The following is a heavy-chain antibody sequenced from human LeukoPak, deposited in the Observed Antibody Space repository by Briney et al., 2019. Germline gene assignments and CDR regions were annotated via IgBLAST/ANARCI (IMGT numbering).Heavy chain of an antibody. CDR1: GYPFTSYG. CDR2: ISPYSGDK. Sequence: ASVKVSCKASGYPFTSYGIVWVRQAPGQGLEWMGWISPYSGDKNFPQKLQGRVTMTTDRSTSTVYMELRSLRFDDTAVYYCARGTGIAAAGTPHPETVAYYYYGMDVWGKGTTVTVSS. V-gene: IGHV1-18*01. J-gene: IGHJ6*04. D-gene: IGHD6-13*01. CDR3: ARGTGIAAAGTPHPETVAYYYYGMDV.